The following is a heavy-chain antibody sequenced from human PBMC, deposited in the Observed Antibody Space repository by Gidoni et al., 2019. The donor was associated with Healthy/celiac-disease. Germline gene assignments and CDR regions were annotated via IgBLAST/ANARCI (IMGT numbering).Heavy chain of an antibody. CDR1: GFTVSSYA. Sequence: VQLLESGGGLVQTWGSLRLSCAASGFTVSSYAMSWVRQAPGKGLEWVSAISGSGGSTYYADSVKGRFTISRDNSKNTLYLQMNSLRAEDTAVYYCAKSGHYYGSGSTFDYWGQGTLVTVSS. CDR3: AKSGHYYGSGSTFDY. D-gene: IGHD3-10*01. J-gene: IGHJ4*02. CDR2: ISGSGGST. V-gene: IGHV3-23*01.